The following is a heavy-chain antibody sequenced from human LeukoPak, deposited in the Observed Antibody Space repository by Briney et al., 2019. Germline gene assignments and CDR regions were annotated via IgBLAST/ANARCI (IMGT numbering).Heavy chain of an antibody. CDR3: AGEDPEAFDI. J-gene: IGHJ3*02. D-gene: IGHD1-14*01. V-gene: IGHV3-30*04. Sequence: GGSLRLSCAASGFTFSNYAMHWVRLAPGKGLEWVAVISYDGSNKYYADSVKGRFTISRDNAKNSLYLQMNSLRAEDTAVYYCAGEDPEAFDIWGQGTMVTVSS. CDR1: GFTFSNYA. CDR2: ISYDGSNK.